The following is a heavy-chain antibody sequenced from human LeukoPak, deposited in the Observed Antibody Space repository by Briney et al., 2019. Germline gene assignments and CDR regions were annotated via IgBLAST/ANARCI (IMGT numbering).Heavy chain of an antibody. Sequence: ASVTVSCKASGYTFTGYYMHWVRQAPGQGLEWMGWINPNSGGTNYAQKFQGRVTMTRDTSISTAYMELSRLRSDDTAVYYCARGTEEIVVVMGFEYWGQGTLVTVSS. D-gene: IGHD3-22*01. J-gene: IGHJ4*02. CDR3: ARGTEEIVVVMGFEY. V-gene: IGHV1-2*02. CDR2: INPNSGGT. CDR1: GYTFTGYY.